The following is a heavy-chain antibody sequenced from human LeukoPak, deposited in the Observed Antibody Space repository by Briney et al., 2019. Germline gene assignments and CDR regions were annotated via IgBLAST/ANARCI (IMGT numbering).Heavy chain of an antibody. V-gene: IGHV4-59*01. CDR3: ARDRELGY. D-gene: IGHD3-10*01. J-gene: IGHJ4*02. CDR2: IYNSGST. CDR1: GGSFNGYY. Sequence: PSETLSLTCIVSGGSFNGYYWSWIRQPPGKGLEWIGYIYNSGSTNYNPSLKSRVTISVDTSKNQFSLKLTSVTAADTAVYYCARDRELGYWGQGTLVTVSS.